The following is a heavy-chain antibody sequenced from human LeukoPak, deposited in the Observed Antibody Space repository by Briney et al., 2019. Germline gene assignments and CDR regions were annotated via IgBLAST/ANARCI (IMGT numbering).Heavy chain of an antibody. D-gene: IGHD3-22*01. CDR2: VQHIGGET. V-gene: IGHV3-7*01. Sequence: PGGSLRLSCAGSGFTFSNSWMSWVRQAPGKGLEWVANVQHIGGETYYVDSVKGRFTISRDNAKNSVYLQMNSLGADDTAVYYCARLSQRGDSSTYQPFDSWGQGTLVTVSS. CDR3: ARLSQRGDSSTYQPFDS. CDR1: GFTFSNSW. J-gene: IGHJ4*02.